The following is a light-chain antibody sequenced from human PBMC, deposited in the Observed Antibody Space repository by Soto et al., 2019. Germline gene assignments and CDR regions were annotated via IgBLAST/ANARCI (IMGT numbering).Light chain of an antibody. Sequence: AIQLTQSPSSLSASVGDRVTITCRASQGLGSSLAWYQQIPGKAPKLLIYDASVLQSGVPPRFSGSESGTDFALPIHRLQHEDLETYYCQQFSGYPLTFGGG. CDR2: DAS. CDR1: QGLGSS. V-gene: IGKV1-13*02. J-gene: IGKJ4*01. CDR3: QQFSGYPLT.